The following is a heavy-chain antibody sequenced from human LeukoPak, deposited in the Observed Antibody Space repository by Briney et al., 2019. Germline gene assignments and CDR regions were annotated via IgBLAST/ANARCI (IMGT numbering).Heavy chain of an antibody. D-gene: IGHD6-19*01. J-gene: IGHJ4*02. CDR1: GFTFSSYT. Sequence: GGSLRLSCAASGFTFSSYTMNWVRQAPGKGLEWVSFISTSSNYIYYADSVKGRFTISRDNAKNSLYLQMNSLRAEDTAVYYCARGATKVQWPHDYWGQGTLVTVSS. CDR2: ISTSSNYI. CDR3: ARGATKVQWPHDY. V-gene: IGHV3-21*01.